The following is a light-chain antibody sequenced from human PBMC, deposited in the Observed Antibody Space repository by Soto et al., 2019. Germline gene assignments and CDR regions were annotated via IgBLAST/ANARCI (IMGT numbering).Light chain of an antibody. Sequence: SYELAQPPSVSVAPGQTARITCGGNDIGSKRVHWYQQKPGQAPVLVIYDDSDRPSGIPERFSGSNSGNTATLAISRVEAGDEADYSCQVWDTSSDHYVFGSGTKVTVL. CDR3: QVWDTSSDHYV. V-gene: IGLV3-21*02. J-gene: IGLJ1*01. CDR2: DDS. CDR1: DIGSKR.